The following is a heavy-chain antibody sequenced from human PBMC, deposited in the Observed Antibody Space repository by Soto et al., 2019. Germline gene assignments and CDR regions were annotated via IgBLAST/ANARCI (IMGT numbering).Heavy chain of an antibody. J-gene: IGHJ4*02. CDR3: AKDFRHSYGYPLRNDY. V-gene: IGHV3-23*01. Sequence: GGSLRLSCAASGFTFSSYAMSWVRQAPGKGLEWVSAISGSGGSTYYADSVKGRFTISRDNSKNTLYLQMNSLRAEDTAVYYCAKDFRHSYGYPLRNDYWGQGTLVTVSS. CDR1: GFTFSSYA. D-gene: IGHD5-18*01. CDR2: ISGSGGST.